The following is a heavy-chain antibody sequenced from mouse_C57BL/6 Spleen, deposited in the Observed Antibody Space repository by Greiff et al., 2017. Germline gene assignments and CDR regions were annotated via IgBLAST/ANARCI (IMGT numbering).Heavy chain of an antibody. Sequence: QVQLKESGAELAKPGASVTLSCTASGYTFTSYWMHWVRQRPGQGLEWFGYINTSSGYIKYTQKFKDKAILTADKSSSTDYMQLSSLTYEDYACYYCARKDTVVDTEAMGCGGQGTAVTV. V-gene: IGHV1-7*01. J-gene: IGHJ4*01. D-gene: IGHD1-1*01. CDR3: ARKDTVVDTEAMGC. CDR2: INTSSGYI. CDR1: GYTFTSYW.